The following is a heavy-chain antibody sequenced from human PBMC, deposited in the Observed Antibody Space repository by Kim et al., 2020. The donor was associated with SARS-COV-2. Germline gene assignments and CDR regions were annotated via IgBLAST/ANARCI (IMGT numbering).Heavy chain of an antibody. CDR2: ISGDGGST. CDR3: RLLWFGEGYYGMDV. CDR1: GFTFDDYA. J-gene: IGHJ6*02. V-gene: IGHV3-43*02. Sequence: GWSLRLSCAASGFTFDDYAMHWVRQAPGKGLEWVSLISGDGGSTYYADSVKGRFTISRDNSKNSLYLQMNSLRTEDTALYYCRLLWFGEGYYGMDVWGQGTTVTVSS. D-gene: IGHD3-10*01.